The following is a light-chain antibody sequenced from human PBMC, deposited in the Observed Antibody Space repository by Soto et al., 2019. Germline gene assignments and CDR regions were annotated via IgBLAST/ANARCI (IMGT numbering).Light chain of an antibody. CDR1: PSVSTY. CDR3: QQTSSAPFT. V-gene: IGKV1-39*01. J-gene: IGKJ3*01. CDR2: AAS. Sequence: EIXMTQSASCLXAYLRDRVTIXCRASPSVSTYVTWYQEKPGKAPKLLISAASVLQRGGPSRFSRTGSVTDFTRTISSLQPEDFATYYGQQTSSAPFTFGPGTKVDIK.